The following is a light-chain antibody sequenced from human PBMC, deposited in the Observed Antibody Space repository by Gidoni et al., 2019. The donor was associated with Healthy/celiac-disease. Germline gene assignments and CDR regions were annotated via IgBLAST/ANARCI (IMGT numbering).Light chain of an antibody. V-gene: IGLV3-21*02. CDR2: DDS. CDR3: QVWDSSSDPPVV. CDR1: NIGSKS. Sequence: SYVVTQPPSVSGAPGQTARITCGGHNIGSKSVHWYQQQPGQAPVLVVYDDSARPSALPVRFSGSNPGNTASLTISRVEAGDEADYYCQVWDSSSDPPVVFGGGTNLTVL. J-gene: IGLJ2*01.